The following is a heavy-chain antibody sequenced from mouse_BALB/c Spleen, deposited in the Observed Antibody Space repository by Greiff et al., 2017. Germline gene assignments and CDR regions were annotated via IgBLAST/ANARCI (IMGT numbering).Heavy chain of an antibody. V-gene: IGHV5-4*02. Sequence: EVKVVESGGGLVKPGGSLKLSCAASGFTFSDYYMYWVRQTPEKRLEWVATISDGGSYTYYPDSVKGRFTISRDNAKNNLYLQMSSLKSEDTAMYYCARALYDYDVSYWAMDYWGQGTSVTVSS. D-gene: IGHD2-4*01. CDR1: GFTFSDYY. CDR2: ISDGGSYT. J-gene: IGHJ4*01. CDR3: ARALYDYDVSYWAMDY.